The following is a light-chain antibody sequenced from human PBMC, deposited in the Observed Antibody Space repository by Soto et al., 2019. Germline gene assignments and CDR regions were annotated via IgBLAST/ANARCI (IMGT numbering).Light chain of an antibody. V-gene: IGLV3-1*01. CDR2: QDT. CDR1: KLGDKF. Sequence: SYELTQPPSVSVSPGQTASITCSADKLGDKFAFWYQQKPGQSPVLVIYQDTKRPSRIPERFSGSNSGNTATLTISGTQALDEADYYCQAWDSNTAIFGGGTKLTV. CDR3: QAWDSNTAI. J-gene: IGLJ2*01.